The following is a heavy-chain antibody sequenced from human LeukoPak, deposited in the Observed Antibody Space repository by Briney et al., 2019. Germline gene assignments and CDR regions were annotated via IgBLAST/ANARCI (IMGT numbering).Heavy chain of an antibody. Sequence: SETLSLTCTVSGGSISSYYWSWIRQPPGKRLEWIGYIYYSGSTNYNPSLKSRVTISVDTSKYQFSLKLSSVTAADTAVYYCARHGYSSSWPLDYWGQGTLVTVSS. CDR3: ARHGYSSSWPLDY. CDR1: GGSISSYY. D-gene: IGHD6-13*01. CDR2: IYYSGST. V-gene: IGHV4-59*08. J-gene: IGHJ4*02.